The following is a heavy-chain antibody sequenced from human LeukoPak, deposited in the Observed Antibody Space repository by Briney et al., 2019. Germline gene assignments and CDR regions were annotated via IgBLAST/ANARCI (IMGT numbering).Heavy chain of an antibody. Sequence: ASVKVSCKASGYTFTGYYMHWVRQAPGQGLEWMGWINPNSGGTNYAQKFQGRVTMTRDTSISTAYMELSRLRSDDTAVYYCARERRYSGYDLGFDYWGQGTLVTVSS. CDR2: INPNSGGT. CDR1: GYTFTGYY. CDR3: ARERRYSGYDLGFDY. J-gene: IGHJ4*02. D-gene: IGHD5-12*01. V-gene: IGHV1-2*02.